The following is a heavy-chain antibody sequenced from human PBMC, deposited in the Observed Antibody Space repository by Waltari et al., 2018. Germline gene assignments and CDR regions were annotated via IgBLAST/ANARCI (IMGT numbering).Heavy chain of an antibody. J-gene: IGHJ6*03. V-gene: IGHV4-30-4*08. CDR3: ARVSTIFGVVIPAYYYYMDV. Sequence: QVQLQESGPGLVKPSQTLSPTCPFSGGSPRSGCDSWSWIPHPPCNGREWIGYIYDSGSTYYNPSLKSRVTISVDTSKNQFSLKLSSVTAADTAVYYCARVSTIFGVVIPAYYYYMDVWGKGTTVTVSS. CDR2: IYDSGST. CDR1: GGSPRSGCDS. D-gene: IGHD3-3*01.